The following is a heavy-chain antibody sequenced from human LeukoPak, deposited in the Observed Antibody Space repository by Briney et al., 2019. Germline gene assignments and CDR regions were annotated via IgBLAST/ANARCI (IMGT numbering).Heavy chain of an antibody. V-gene: IGHV3-48*03. CDR3: ATRFLEVDDP. Sequence: GGSLRLSCAASGFIFSSCEMNWVRQAPGKGLEWLSYISSGGSTIHCADSVKGRFTISRDDARNSLYLQMNSLRADDTGIYYCATRFLEVDDPWGQGTLVTVSS. CDR2: ISSGGSTI. D-gene: IGHD3-3*01. J-gene: IGHJ5*02. CDR1: GFIFSSCE.